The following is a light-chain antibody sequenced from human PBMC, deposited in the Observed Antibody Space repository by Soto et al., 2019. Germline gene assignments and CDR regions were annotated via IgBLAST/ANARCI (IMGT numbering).Light chain of an antibody. CDR3: QQYYSFPRT. Sequence: EIVLTQSPGTLPLSPGERATLSCRASQSVSSSYLAWYQQKPGQAPRLLIYGASSRATGIPDRFSGSGSGTDFTLTISCLQSEDFATYYCQQYYSFPRTFGQGTKVDIK. CDR1: QSVSSSY. J-gene: IGKJ1*01. CDR2: GAS. V-gene: IGKV3-20*01.